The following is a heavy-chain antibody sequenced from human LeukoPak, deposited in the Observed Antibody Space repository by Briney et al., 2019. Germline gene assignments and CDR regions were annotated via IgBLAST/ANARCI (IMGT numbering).Heavy chain of an antibody. J-gene: IGHJ4*02. Sequence: GGSLRLSCAASGFTFSSYGMHWVRQAPGKGLEWVAVISYDGSNKYYADSVKGRFIISRDNSKNTLYLQMNSLRAEDTAVYYCAKSAYMVRGVIDYWGQGTLVTVSS. CDR3: AKSAYMVRGVIDY. CDR1: GFTFSSYG. CDR2: ISYDGSNK. V-gene: IGHV3-30*18. D-gene: IGHD3-10*01.